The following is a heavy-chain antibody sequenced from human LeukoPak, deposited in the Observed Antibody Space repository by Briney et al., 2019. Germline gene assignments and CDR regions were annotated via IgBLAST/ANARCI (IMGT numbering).Heavy chain of an antibody. J-gene: IGHJ4*02. V-gene: IGHV1-18*01. Sequence: GASVKVSCKASGYTFTSYGISWVRQAPGQGLEWMGWISAYNGNTNYAQKLQGRVTMTTDTSTSTAYMELRSLRSDDTAVYYCARNYYDSSGYPPDDYWGQGTLVTVSS. CDR1: GYTFTSYG. D-gene: IGHD3-22*01. CDR3: ARNYYDSSGYPPDDY. CDR2: ISAYNGNT.